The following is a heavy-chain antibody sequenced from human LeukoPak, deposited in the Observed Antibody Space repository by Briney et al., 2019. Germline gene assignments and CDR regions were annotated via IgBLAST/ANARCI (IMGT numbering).Heavy chain of an antibody. V-gene: IGHV3-30*02. J-gene: IGHJ4*02. CDR3: ARIGYSTSWANFAY. CDR2: IRTDGGEK. Sequence: GGSLRLSCAASGFTFRNYGMHWVRQAPGKGLEWVASIRTDGGEKYHADSVQGRFSISRDNSKNTLYLQMDSLRAEDTALYYCARIGYSTSWANFAYWAREPWSPSTQ. D-gene: IGHD6-13*01. CDR1: GFTFRNYG.